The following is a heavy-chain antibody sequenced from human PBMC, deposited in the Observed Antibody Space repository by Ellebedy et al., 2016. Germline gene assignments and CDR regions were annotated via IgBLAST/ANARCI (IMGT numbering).Heavy chain of an antibody. J-gene: IGHJ4*02. CDR1: GVSISSVSYY. Sequence: SETLSLTXTVSGVSISSVSYYCSWIRQPAGKGLEWVGRIYHSGNTNYNPSLKSRVTISLDTSKNQFSLKVTSVAAADTAVYYCARDVSLYSSSPSFDFWGQGTLVTVSS. D-gene: IGHD6-6*01. V-gene: IGHV4-61*10. CDR2: IYHSGNT. CDR3: ARDVSLYSSSPSFDF.